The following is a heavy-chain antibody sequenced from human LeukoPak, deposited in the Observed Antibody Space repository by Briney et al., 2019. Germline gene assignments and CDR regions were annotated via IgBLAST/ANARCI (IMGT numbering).Heavy chain of an antibody. Sequence: GGSLTLSCADSGFTFSSSSMSWVRQAQGKGLEWVSAISDNGGRAYYADSVGGRFTISRDNSRSTLYMQMNSLRAEDTAEYYCANPMSPEAFDIWGQGTMVTVSS. V-gene: IGHV3-23*01. CDR2: ISDNGGRA. J-gene: IGHJ3*02. CDR1: GFTFSSSS. CDR3: ANPMSPEAFDI.